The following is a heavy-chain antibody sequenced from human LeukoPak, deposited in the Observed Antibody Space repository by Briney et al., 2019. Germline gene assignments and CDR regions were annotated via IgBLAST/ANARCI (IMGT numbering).Heavy chain of an antibody. CDR1: GYRFTSYD. J-gene: IGHJ4*02. V-gene: IGHV1-8*01. CDR2: MNPNSGDT. D-gene: IGHD5-18*01. CDR3: ARARGYNYGYVDY. Sequence: ASLKVSCKASGYRFTSYDINWVRQATGQGLEWMGWMNPNSGDTGYAQNFQGRLNMTRNTSKSTAYMELTSLRSEDTAVYYCARARGYNYGYVDYWGQGTLVTVSS.